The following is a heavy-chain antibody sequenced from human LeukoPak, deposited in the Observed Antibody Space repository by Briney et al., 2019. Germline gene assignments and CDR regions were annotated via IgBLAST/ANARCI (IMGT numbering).Heavy chain of an antibody. CDR3: QRGYYDSSGYFHYYYYYGMDV. CDR1: GGSISSSSYY. Sequence: SETLSLTCTVSGGSISSSSYYWGWIRQPPGKGLEWIGSIYYSGSTYYNPSLKSRVTISVDTSKNQFSPKLSSVTAADTAVYYCQRGYYDSSGYFHYYYYYGMDVWGQGTTVTVSS. J-gene: IGHJ6*02. D-gene: IGHD3-22*01. V-gene: IGHV4-39*01. CDR2: IYYSGST.